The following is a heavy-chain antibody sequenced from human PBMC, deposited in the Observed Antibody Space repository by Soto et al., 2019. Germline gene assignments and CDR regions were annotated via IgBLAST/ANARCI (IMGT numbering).Heavy chain of an antibody. D-gene: IGHD2-15*01. CDR3: ASGVVGVAATPNWFDP. CDR1: GGTFSSYA. J-gene: IGHJ5*02. Sequence: QVQLVQSGAEVKKPGSSVKVSCKASGGTFSSYAISWVRQAPGQGLEWMGGIIPIFGTANYAQKFQGRVTITSEEATSTAYMELRSLRSEDTAVDYWASGVVGVAATPNWFDPGGQGTLVT. CDR2: IIPIFGTA. V-gene: IGHV1-69*01.